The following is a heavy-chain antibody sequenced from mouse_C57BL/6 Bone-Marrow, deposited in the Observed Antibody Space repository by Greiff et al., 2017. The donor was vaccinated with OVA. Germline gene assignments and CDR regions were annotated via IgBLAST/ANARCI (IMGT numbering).Heavy chain of an antibody. Sequence: EVQLVESGGGLVQSGRSLRLSCATSGFTFSDFYMEWVRQAPGKGLEWIAASRNKANDYTTEYSASVKGRFIVSRDTSQSILYLQMNALTAEDTATYYCARDTGSSYSYWDIDYWGKKTSVTVSS. J-gene: IGHJ4*01. D-gene: IGHD1-1*01. CDR2: SRNKANDYTT. V-gene: IGHV7-1*01. CDR3: ARDTGSSYSYWDIDY. CDR1: GFTFSDFY.